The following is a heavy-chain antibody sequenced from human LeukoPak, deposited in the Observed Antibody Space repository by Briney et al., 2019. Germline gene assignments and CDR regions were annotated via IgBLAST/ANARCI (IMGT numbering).Heavy chain of an antibody. D-gene: IGHD6-6*01. CDR1: XXSFTXXX. Sequence: XVSCXXXXXSFTXXXXSWVRQAPGQGLEWMGWISTYSDNTKYAQKIQGRVTMTTDTSTTTAYMELRSLRSDDTAVYYCARDKGSSSGKWFDPWGQGTLVTVSS. CDR3: ARDKGSSSGKWFDP. J-gene: IGHJ5*02. V-gene: IGHV1-18*01. CDR2: ISTYSDNT.